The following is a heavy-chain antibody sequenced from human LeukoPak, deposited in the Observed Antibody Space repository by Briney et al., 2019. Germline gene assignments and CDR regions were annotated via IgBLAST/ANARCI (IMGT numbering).Heavy chain of an antibody. J-gene: IGHJ4*02. CDR3: TRGDSSGYDTFDY. Sequence: ASVKVSCKASGGTFSSFAFSWVRQAPGQGLEWMGGIIPIFDTANYVQKFQGRVTFTADESTSTVYLEMNSLRSEDTAVYYCTRGDSSGYDTFDYWGQGTQVTVSS. CDR2: IIPIFDTA. CDR1: GGTFSSFA. V-gene: IGHV1-69*13. D-gene: IGHD3-22*01.